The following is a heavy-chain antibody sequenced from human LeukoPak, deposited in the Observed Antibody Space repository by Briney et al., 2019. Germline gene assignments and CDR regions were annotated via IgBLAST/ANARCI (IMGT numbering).Heavy chain of an antibody. CDR2: INSDGSRT. Sequence: SGGSLRLSCAASGFTFSSYWMHWVRQAPGKGLVWVSRINSDGSRTTYADSVKGRLTISRDNAKNTLYLQMNSLRAEDTAVYYCARKDSGWHLYWGQGTLVTVSS. V-gene: IGHV3-74*01. CDR1: GFTFSSYW. J-gene: IGHJ4*02. CDR3: ARKDSGWHLY. D-gene: IGHD6-19*01.